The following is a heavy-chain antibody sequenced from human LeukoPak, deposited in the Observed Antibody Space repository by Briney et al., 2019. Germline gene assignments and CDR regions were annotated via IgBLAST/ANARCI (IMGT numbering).Heavy chain of an antibody. CDR1: GFTFSSYW. CDR2: IKQDGSEK. D-gene: IGHD3-10*01. J-gene: IGHJ5*02. V-gene: IGHV3-7*01. Sequence: PGGSLRLSCAASGFTFSSYWMSWVRQAPGKGLEWVANIKQDGSEKYYVDSVKGRFTISRDNAKNSLYLQMNSLRAEDTAVYYCARGGSGSSHNWFDPWGQGTLVTVSS. CDR3: ARGGSGSSHNWFDP.